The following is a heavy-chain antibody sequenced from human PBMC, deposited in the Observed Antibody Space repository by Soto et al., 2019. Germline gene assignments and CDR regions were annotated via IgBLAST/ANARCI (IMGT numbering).Heavy chain of an antibody. V-gene: IGHV4-59*08. CDR1: GGSISSYY. CDR3: ARGLTYDYIWGSYRPFDAFDI. J-gene: IGHJ3*02. Sequence: SETLSLTCTVSGGSISSYYWSWIRQPPGKGLEWIGYIYYSGSTNYNPSLKSRVTISVDTSKNQFSLKLSSVTAADTAVYYCARGLTYDYIWGSYRPFDAFDIWGQGTMVTVSS. D-gene: IGHD3-16*02. CDR2: IYYSGST.